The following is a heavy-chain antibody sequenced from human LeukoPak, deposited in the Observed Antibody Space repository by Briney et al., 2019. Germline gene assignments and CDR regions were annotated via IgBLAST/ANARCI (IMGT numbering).Heavy chain of an antibody. J-gene: IGHJ4*02. CDR3: ATESRAKQDYGPTFDD. Sequence: GGSLRLSCAASGFTFSSYAMHWVRQAPGKGLEWVAVISYDGSNKYYADSEKGRFTISRDNSKNTLYLQMNSLSADDTAVYYCATESRAKQDYGPTFDDWGQGTLVTVSS. D-gene: IGHD4-17*01. CDR1: GFTFSSYA. V-gene: IGHV3-30*01. CDR2: ISYDGSNK.